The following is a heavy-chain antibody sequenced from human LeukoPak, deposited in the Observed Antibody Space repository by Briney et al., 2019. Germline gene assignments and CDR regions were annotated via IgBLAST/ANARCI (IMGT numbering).Heavy chain of an antibody. CDR2: ISGSGGST. D-gene: IGHD6-13*01. Sequence: GGSLRLSCAASGFTFSSYAMSWVRQAPGKGLEWVSAISGSGGSTYYADSVKGRFTISRDNSKNTLYLQMNSLRAEDTAVYYCANVGMVYSSSPFDYWGQGTLVTVSS. J-gene: IGHJ4*02. CDR1: GFTFSSYA. V-gene: IGHV3-23*01. CDR3: ANVGMVYSSSPFDY.